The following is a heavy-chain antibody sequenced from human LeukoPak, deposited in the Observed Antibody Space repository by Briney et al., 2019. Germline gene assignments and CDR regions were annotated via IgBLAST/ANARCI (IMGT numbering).Heavy chain of an antibody. J-gene: IGHJ4*02. CDR1: GGSISSYY. Sequence: SETLSLTCTVSGGSISSYYWSWIRQPAGKGLEWIGRIYTSGSTNYNPSLKSRVTMSVDTSKNQFSLKLSSVTAADTAVYYCARNNLYSSSWSFDYWGQGTLVTVSS. D-gene: IGHD6-13*01. CDR2: IYTSGST. CDR3: ARNNLYSSSWSFDY. V-gene: IGHV4-4*07.